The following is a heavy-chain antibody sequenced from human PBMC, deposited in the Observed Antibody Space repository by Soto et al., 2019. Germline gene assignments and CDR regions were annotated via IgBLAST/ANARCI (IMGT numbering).Heavy chain of an antibody. V-gene: IGHV4-59*01. D-gene: IGHD6-13*01. CDR3: AIATIKELAAAAPYYFDY. CDR1: GGSISRYY. J-gene: IGHJ4*02. CDR2: IYYSGST. Sequence: SETLSLTCTVSGGSISRYYWSWIRQPPGKGLEWIGYIYYSGSTNYNPSLKSRVTISVDTSKNQFSLKLSSVTAADTAVYYCAIATIKELAAAAPYYFDYWGQGTLVTVS.